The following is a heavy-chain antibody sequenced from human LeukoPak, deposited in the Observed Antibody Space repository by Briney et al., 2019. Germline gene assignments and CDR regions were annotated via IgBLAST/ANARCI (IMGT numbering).Heavy chain of an antibody. CDR2: IYPGDSET. Sequence: GESLKISCQGSGYSFTTCWIGWVRQMPGKGLEWVGIIYPGDSETRYSPSFQGQVTISADKSITTAYLQWSSLKASDTAMYYCVRPPIDGYHDAFDIWGQGTMVTVSS. CDR1: GYSFTTCW. V-gene: IGHV5-51*01. J-gene: IGHJ3*02. D-gene: IGHD5-24*01. CDR3: VRPPIDGYHDAFDI.